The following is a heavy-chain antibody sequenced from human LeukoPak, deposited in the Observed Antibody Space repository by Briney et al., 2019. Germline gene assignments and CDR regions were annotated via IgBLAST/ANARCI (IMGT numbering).Heavy chain of an antibody. CDR3: ARDYGDYGEYFDS. D-gene: IGHD4-17*01. J-gene: IGHJ4*02. V-gene: IGHV3-48*02. CDR1: GFTFSTSS. CDR2: ISGSGSTI. Sequence: GGSLRLSCAASGFTFSTSSMDWVRQAPGKGLEWVSYISGSGSTIYYADSVKGRFTISGDNAKNSLYLQMNSLRDEDSAVYYCARDYGDYGEYFDSWGQGTLVTVSS.